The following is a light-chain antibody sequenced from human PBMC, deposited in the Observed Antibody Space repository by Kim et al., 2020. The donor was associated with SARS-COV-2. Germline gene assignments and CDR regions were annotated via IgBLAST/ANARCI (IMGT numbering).Light chain of an antibody. CDR1: RLGEKF. V-gene: IGLV3-1*01. J-gene: IGLJ2*01. CDR3: QTWGTSVV. Sequence: SYELTQPPSVSVSPGQTASIPCSGYRLGEKFASWYQQMPGQSPILVIYQDTQRAPGIPERFSGSNSGDTATLTIAGTQAMDEAHYYCQTWGTSVVFGGGTKL. CDR2: QDT.